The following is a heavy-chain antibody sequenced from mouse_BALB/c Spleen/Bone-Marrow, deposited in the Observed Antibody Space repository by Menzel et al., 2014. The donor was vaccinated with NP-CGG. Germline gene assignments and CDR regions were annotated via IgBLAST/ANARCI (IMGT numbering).Heavy chain of an antibody. CDR1: GFNIKDYY. Sequence: EVQLQQSGAELVRSGASVKLSCTASGFNIKDYYMHWVKQRPEQGLEWIGWIDPENGDTEYAPKFQGKATMTADTSSNTAYLQLSSRTSEDTAVYYGNGNYYAMDYWGQETSVTVSS. CDR3: NGNYYAMDY. J-gene: IGHJ4*01. CDR2: IDPENGDT. V-gene: IGHV14-4*02. D-gene: IGHD2-1*01.